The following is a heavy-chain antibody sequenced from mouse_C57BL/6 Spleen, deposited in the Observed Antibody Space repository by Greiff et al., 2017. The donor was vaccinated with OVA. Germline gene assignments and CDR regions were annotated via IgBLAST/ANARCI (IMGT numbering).Heavy chain of an antibody. CDR1: GFTFSSYA. CDR3: ARDRDLGGLYYFDY. CDR2: ISDGGSYT. D-gene: IGHD3-1*01. V-gene: IGHV5-4*01. Sequence: EVQVVESGGGLVKPGGSLKLSCAASGFTFSSYAMSWVRQTPEKRLEWVATISDGGSYTYYPDNVKGRFTISRDNAKNNLYLQMSHLKSEDTAMYYCARDRDLGGLYYFDYWGQGTTLSLL. J-gene: IGHJ2*01.